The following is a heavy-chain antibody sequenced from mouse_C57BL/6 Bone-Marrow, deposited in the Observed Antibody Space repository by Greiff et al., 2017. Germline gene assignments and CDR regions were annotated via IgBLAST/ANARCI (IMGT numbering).Heavy chain of an antibody. V-gene: IGHV5-12*01. J-gene: IGHJ3*01. CDR2: ISNCGGST. CDR1: GFTFSDYY. D-gene: IGHD1-1*01. Sequence: EVKLMESGGGLVQPGGSLKLSCAASGFTFSDYYMYWVRQTPEKRLAWVAFISNCGGSTYYPATVKGTFTISRHNAKNPLSLQMSRLKSEYTAMYYCARPSTVVAHWGQGTLVTVSA. CDR3: ARPSTVVAH.